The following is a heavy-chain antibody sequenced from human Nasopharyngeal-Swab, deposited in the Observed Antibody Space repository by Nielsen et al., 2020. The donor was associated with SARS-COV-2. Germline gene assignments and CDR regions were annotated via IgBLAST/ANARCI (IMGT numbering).Heavy chain of an antibody. D-gene: IGHD4-23*01. CDR1: GYSFTSYW. J-gene: IGHJ6*03. CDR3: ARRGYGGSGSYYFYYYMDV. Sequence: GGSLRLSCKGSGYSFTSYWISWVRQMPGKGLEWMGRIDPSDSYTNYSPSFQGHVTISADKSISTAYLQWSSLKASDTAMYYCARRGYGGSGSYYFYYYMDVWGKGTTVTVSS. CDR2: IDPSDSYT. V-gene: IGHV5-10-1*01.